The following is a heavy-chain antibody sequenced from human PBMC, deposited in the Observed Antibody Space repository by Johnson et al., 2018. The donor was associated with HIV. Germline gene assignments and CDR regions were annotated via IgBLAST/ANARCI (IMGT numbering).Heavy chain of an antibody. CDR2: ISYDGSNK. CDR3: AKDRYSGRWYGSGFDI. CDR1: GFTFSSYA. Sequence: QVQLVESGGGLVQPGGSLRLSCAASGFTFSSYAMSWVRQAPGKGLEWVAVISYDGSNKYYADSVKGRFTISRDNSKNTLYLQMNSLRVEDTAVYHCAKDRYSGRWYGSGFDIWGQGTMVTVSS. D-gene: IGHD6-13*01. V-gene: IGHV3-30*04. J-gene: IGHJ3*02.